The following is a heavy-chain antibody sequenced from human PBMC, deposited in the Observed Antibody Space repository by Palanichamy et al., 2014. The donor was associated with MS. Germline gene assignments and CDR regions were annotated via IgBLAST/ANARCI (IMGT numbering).Heavy chain of an antibody. D-gene: IGHD3-9*01. J-gene: IGHJ4*02. CDR2: IKKDGSEK. V-gene: IGHV3-7*03. Sequence: EVQLVESGGGLVQPGGSLRLSRAGSGFTFSNYWMSWVRQAPGKGLEWVANIKKDGSEKYYVDSVKGRFTISRDNAENSLYLQMNSLRVEDTAVYYCANDWARVGRWNYWGQGTLVVVSS. CDR1: GFTFSNYW. CDR3: ANDWARVGRWNY.